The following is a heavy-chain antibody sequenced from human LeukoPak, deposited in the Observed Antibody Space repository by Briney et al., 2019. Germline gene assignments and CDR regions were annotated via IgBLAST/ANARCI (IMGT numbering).Heavy chain of an antibody. CDR1: GGSISSYY. CDR2: IYYSGST. J-gene: IGHJ6*03. CDR3: ARDGADSFSVGATEPYYYYYYYMDV. V-gene: IGHV4-59*01. D-gene: IGHD1-26*01. Sequence: SETLSLTCTVSGGSISSYYWSWIRQPPGKGLEWIGYIYYSGSTNYNPSLKSRVTISVDTSKNQFSLKLSSVTAADTAVYYCARDGADSFSVGATEPYYYYYYYMDVWGKGTTVTISS.